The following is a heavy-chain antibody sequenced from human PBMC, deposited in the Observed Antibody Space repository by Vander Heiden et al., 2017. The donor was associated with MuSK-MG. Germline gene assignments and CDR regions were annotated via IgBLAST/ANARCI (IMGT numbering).Heavy chain of an antibody. Sequence: EVQLLESGGGLVQPGGSLRLSCAASGFTFSSYAMSWVRQAPGKGLEWVSAISGSGGSTYYADSVKGRVTISRDNSKNTLYLQMNSLRAEETAVYYCAKLSGCSGGSCYYYYMDVWGKGTTVTVYS. CDR1: GFTFSSYA. CDR3: AKLSGCSGGSCYYYYMDV. V-gene: IGHV3-23*01. D-gene: IGHD2-15*01. CDR2: ISGSGGST. J-gene: IGHJ6*03.